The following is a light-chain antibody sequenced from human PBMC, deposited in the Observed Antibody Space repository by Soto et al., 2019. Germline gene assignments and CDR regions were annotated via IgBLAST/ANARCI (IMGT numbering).Light chain of an antibody. Sequence: QPVLTQPASVSGSPGQSITISCTGTSSDVGSYNYVSWYQQHPAKAPKLVIYDVSNRPSGVSNRFSGSKSGNTASLTISGLQSEDEADYYCSSYTSSSTRVFGGGTQLTVL. CDR3: SSYTSSSTRV. CDR2: DVS. CDR1: SSDVGSYNY. V-gene: IGLV2-14*01. J-gene: IGLJ7*01.